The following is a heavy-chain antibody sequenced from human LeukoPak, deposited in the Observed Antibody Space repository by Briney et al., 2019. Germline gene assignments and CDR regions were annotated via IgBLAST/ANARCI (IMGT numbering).Heavy chain of an antibody. V-gene: IGHV5-51*01. CDR3: AIYCDIYYFDH. D-gene: IGHD2-21*01. CDR2: IYPGDSDT. J-gene: IGHJ4*02. CDR1: GYSFTSSW. Sequence: GESLKISCQGSGYSFTSSWLGWVRQMPGKGLEWMGIIYPGDSDTRYSPSFQGQVTISADKSISTAYLQWSGLKASDTAMYYCAIYCDIYYFDHWGQGTLVTVSS.